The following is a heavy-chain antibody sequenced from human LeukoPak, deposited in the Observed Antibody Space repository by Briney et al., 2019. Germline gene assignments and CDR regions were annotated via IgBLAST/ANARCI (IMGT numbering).Heavy chain of an antibody. V-gene: IGHV3-21*01. CDR2: ISSSSSYI. Sequence: GGSLRLSCAASGFTFSSYWMNWVRQAPGKGLEWVSSISSSSSYIYYADSVKGRFTISRDNAKNSLYLQMNSLRAEDTAVYYCARERLQQLVPYNWFDPWGQGTLVTVSS. J-gene: IGHJ5*02. D-gene: IGHD6-13*01. CDR3: ARERLQQLVPYNWFDP. CDR1: GFTFSSYW.